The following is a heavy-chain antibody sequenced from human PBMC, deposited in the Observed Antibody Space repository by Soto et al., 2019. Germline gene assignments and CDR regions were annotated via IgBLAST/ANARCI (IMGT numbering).Heavy chain of an antibody. V-gene: IGHV4-39*02. CDR2: IYYSGST. CDR1: GGSISSSSYY. CDR3: ARDVPDPSKGNWFDP. J-gene: IGHJ5*02. Sequence: QLQLQESGPGLVKPSETLSLTCTVSGGSISSSSYYWGWIRQPPGKGLEWIGSIYYSGSTYYNPSLKSRVTISVDTSKNQFSLKLSSVTAADTAVYYCARDVPDPSKGNWFDPWGPGSLVTVSS.